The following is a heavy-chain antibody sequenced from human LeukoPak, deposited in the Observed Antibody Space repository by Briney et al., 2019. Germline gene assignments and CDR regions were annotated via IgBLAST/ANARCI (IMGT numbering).Heavy chain of an antibody. Sequence: ASVKVSCKASGYTFTSYDINWVRQATGQGLEWMGWMNPNSGNTGYAQKFQGRVTMTRNISISTAYMELSSLRSEDTAVYYCARGAAAALRRRSFDYWGQGTLVTVSS. CDR3: ARGAAAALRRRSFDY. D-gene: IGHD6-13*01. V-gene: IGHV1-8*01. CDR1: GYTFTSYD. CDR2: MNPNSGNT. J-gene: IGHJ4*02.